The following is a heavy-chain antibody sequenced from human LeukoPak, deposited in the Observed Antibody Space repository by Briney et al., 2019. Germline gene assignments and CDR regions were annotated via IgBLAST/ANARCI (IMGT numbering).Heavy chain of an antibody. J-gene: IGHJ4*02. Sequence: GGSLRLSCAASGFTVSSNEMSWVRQAPGKGLEWVSAISGSGGSTYYADSVKGRFTISRDNSKNTLYLQMNSLRAEDTAVYYCAKDGGTVTTSDFDYWGQGTLVTVSS. CDR2: ISGSGGST. CDR1: GFTVSSNE. CDR3: AKDGGTVTTSDFDY. V-gene: IGHV3-23*01. D-gene: IGHD4-17*01.